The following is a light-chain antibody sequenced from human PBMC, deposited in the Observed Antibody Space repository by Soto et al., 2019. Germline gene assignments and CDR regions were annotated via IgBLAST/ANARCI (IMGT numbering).Light chain of an antibody. V-gene: IGKV3-15*01. CDR1: QTISDN. J-gene: IGKJ2*01. Sequence: EIVMTQSPATLSVSPGERVTLSCRASQTISDNLAWFQQKSGQAPRLLIHGAFKRATGLPDRFSGSGSGTEFTLTISSLQSEDSAVYNCQQYHNWPPQYTFGQGTKLQIK. CDR3: QQYHNWPPQYT. CDR2: GAF.